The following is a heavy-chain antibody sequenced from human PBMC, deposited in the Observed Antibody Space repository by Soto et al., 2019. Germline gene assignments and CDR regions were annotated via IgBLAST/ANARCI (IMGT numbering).Heavy chain of an antibody. Sequence: QVQIQQWGAGVLKPSETLSLTCAVNGGSFSGYIWTWIRQTPGKGLQWIGQINHSGSAVYNPSLRTRDXVXVXANNRFSLELSSVTAADTAVYFCARRLSSASPYSGGWSYFDSWGQGATVTVSS. CDR3: ARRLSSASPYSGGWSYFDS. V-gene: IGHV4-34*01. J-gene: IGHJ4*02. D-gene: IGHD3-10*01. CDR2: INHSGSA. CDR1: GGSFSGYI.